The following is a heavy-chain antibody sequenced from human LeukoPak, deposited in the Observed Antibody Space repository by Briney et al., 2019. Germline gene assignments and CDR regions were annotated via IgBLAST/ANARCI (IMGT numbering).Heavy chain of an antibody. CDR2: IGGGDT. Sequence: PEGSLRLSCSASGFTFRNFAISWVRQAPGKGLEWVSSIGGGDTHYADSVKGRFTISRDDSRSTVDLQMSSLRAEDTAVYYCAKDGQSFNSMYDYFDSWGQGTLVTVSS. CDR3: AKDGQSFNSMYDYFDS. CDR1: GFTFRNFA. J-gene: IGHJ4*02. V-gene: IGHV3-23*01. D-gene: IGHD2-8*01.